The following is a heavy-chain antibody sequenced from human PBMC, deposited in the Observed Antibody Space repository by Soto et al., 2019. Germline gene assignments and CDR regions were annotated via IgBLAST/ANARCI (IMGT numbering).Heavy chain of an antibody. CDR3: ARGLTILVAMDV. CDR1: GFTFSSYA. D-gene: IGHD3-3*01. CDR2: ISYDGSNK. Sequence: QVQLVESGGGVVQPGRSLRLSCAASGFTFSSYAMHWVRQAPGKGLEWVAVISYDGSNKYCADSVKGRFTISRDNSKNTLYLQMNSLRAEDTAVYYCARGLTILVAMDVWGQGTTVTVSS. J-gene: IGHJ6*02. V-gene: IGHV3-30-3*01.